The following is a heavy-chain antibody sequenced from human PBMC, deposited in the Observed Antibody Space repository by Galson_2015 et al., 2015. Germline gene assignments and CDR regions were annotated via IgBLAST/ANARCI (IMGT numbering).Heavy chain of an antibody. D-gene: IGHD3-10*01. CDR1: GGSISSGDYY. CDR3: AREVWFGELLSYYYYGMDV. Sequence: TLSLTCTVSGGSISSGDYYWNWTRQPAGNGLEWIGRIYSSGSTNYNPSLKSRVTISVDTSKNQFSLKLSSVTAADTAVYYCAREVWFGELLSYYYYGMDVWGQGTTVTVSS. CDR2: IYSSGST. J-gene: IGHJ6*02. V-gene: IGHV4-61*02.